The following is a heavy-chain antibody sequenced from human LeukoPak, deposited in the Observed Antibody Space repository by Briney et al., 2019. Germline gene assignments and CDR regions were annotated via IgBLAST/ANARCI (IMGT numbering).Heavy chain of an antibody. Sequence: GGSLRLSCAASGFTFSSYGMHWVRQAPGKGLEWVAFIRYDGSNKYYADSVKGRFTISRDNSKNTLYLQMNSLRAEDTAIYYCAKDAPYSSGWYYFYYFDYWGQGTLVTVPS. CDR3: AKDAPYSSGWYYFYYFDY. CDR2: IRYDGSNK. D-gene: IGHD6-19*01. V-gene: IGHV3-30*02. CDR1: GFTFSSYG. J-gene: IGHJ4*02.